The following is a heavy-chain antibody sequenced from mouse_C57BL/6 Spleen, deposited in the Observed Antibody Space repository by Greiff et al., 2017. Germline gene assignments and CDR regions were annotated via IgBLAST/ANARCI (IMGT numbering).Heavy chain of an antibody. CDR1: GYTFTDYE. V-gene: IGHV1-15*01. Sequence: QVQLQQSGAELVRPGASVTLSCKASGYTFTDYEMHWVKQTPVHGLEWIGAIDPETGGTAYNQKFKGKAILTADKSSSTASMELRSLTSEDSAVYYCTRYGYYPWYFDVWGTGTTVTVSS. J-gene: IGHJ1*03. D-gene: IGHD2-3*01. CDR3: TRYGYYPWYFDV. CDR2: IDPETGGT.